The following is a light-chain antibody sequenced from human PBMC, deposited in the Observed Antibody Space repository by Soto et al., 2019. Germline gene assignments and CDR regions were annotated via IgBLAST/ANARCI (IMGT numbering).Light chain of an antibody. V-gene: IGLV2-14*01. J-gene: IGLJ3*02. CDR1: SSDVGGYNY. CDR2: EVS. CDR3: SSYTSSSTRV. Sequence: QSALTQPASVSGSPGQSITISCTGTSSDVGGYNYVSWYQQHPGKAPKLMIYEVSNRPSGVSNRFSGSKSGNTASLTISGLQAEDEAEYYCSSYTSSSTRVFRGGTKVTVL.